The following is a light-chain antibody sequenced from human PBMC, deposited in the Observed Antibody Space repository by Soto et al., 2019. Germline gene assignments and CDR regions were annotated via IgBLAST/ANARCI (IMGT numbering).Light chain of an antibody. J-gene: IGKJ1*01. V-gene: IGKV1-16*01. CDR2: AAS. CDR1: QGISNY. Sequence: DIQLTQSPSSLSASVGDRVTITCRASQGISNYLAWYQQKPGKAPKLLIFAASTLQSGVPSRFSGSGSETEFTLTISSLQTDDFSTYYCQQYHSYWTFGQGTKVDIK. CDR3: QQYHSYWT.